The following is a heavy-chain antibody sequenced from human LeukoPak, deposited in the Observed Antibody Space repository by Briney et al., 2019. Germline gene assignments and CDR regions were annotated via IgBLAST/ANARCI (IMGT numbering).Heavy chain of an antibody. V-gene: IGHV3-9*01. Sequence: PGGSLRLSCAASGFTFDDYAMHWVRQAPGKGLEWVSGISWNSGSIGYADSVKGRFTISRDNAKNSLYLQMNSLRAEDTALYYCAHGSGIYYYYYGMDVWGQGTTVTVSS. CDR1: GFTFDDYA. CDR3: AHGSGIYYYYYGMDV. D-gene: IGHD3-10*01. CDR2: ISWNSGSI. J-gene: IGHJ6*02.